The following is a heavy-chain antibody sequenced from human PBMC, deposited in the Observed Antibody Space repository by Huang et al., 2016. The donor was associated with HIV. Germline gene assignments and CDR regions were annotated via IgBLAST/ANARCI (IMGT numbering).Heavy chain of an antibody. V-gene: IGHV3-33*04. D-gene: IGHD3-22*01. CDR1: GFILSNYG. CDR2: IRNDGMKK. J-gene: IGHJ4*02. Sequence: VQLIESGGGVVQPGKSLRLSCATSGFILSNYGMHWVRQAPGKGLKGVAFIRNDGMKKNYADSGMGRFTVGRDNGNNTLFLQMRSLGVDDTAVYYCARGDYYDSSGYHPGYFDYWGQGILVTVSS. CDR3: ARGDYYDSSGYHPGYFDY.